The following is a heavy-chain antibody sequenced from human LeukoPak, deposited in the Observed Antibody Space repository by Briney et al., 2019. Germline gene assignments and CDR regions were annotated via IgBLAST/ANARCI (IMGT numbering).Heavy chain of an antibody. CDR2: ISAYNGNT. Sequence: ASVKVSCKASGYTFTSYGISWVRQAPGQGLEWMGWISAYNGNTNYAQKPQGRVTMTTDTSTSTAYMELRSLRSDDTAVYYCARASGGYCSSTSCYAFDYWGQGTLVTVSS. V-gene: IGHV1-18*01. CDR3: ARASGGYCSSTSCYAFDY. D-gene: IGHD2-2*01. J-gene: IGHJ4*02. CDR1: GYTFTSYG.